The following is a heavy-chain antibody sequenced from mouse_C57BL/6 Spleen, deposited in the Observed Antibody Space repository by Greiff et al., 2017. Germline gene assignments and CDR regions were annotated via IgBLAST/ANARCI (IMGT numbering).Heavy chain of an antibody. CDR2: INYDGSST. V-gene: IGHV5-16*01. Sequence: EVKLVESEGGLVQPGSSMKLSCTASGFTFSDYYMAWVRQVPEKGLEWVANINYDGSSTYYLDSLKSRFIISRDNAKNILYLQMSSLKSEDTATYYCARADYFPHAMDYWGQGTSVTVSS. D-gene: IGHD1-1*01. CDR1: GFTFSDYY. CDR3: ARADYFPHAMDY. J-gene: IGHJ4*01.